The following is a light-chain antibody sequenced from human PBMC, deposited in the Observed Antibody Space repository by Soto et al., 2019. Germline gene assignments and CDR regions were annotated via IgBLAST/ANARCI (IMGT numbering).Light chain of an antibody. CDR2: VAS. V-gene: IGKV3-15*01. CDR1: QSVNQK. J-gene: IGKJ2*01. CDR3: QQYGSSTYT. Sequence: EIVLTQSPATLSVSPGERATLSCRASQSVNQKLGWYQQKPGQAPRLLIYVASYRATGIPARFSGSGSGTEYTLTISRLEPEDFAVYYCQQYGSSTYTFGQGTKVEIK.